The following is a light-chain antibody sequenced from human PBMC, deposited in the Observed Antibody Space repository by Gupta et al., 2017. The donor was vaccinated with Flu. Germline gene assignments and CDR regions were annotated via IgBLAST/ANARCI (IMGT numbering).Light chain of an antibody. V-gene: IGLV3-21*02. CDR3: QVGARSSDNGV. CDR2: DDS. J-gene: IGLJ3*02. CDR1: NIGNRG. Sequence: SYVLTQPPSVSVAPGQTARITCGGNNIGNRGVHWYQQKPGQAPVRVVYDDSDRPSGIPERFSGYNSANKAPRGTSRVEAGDEADDYWQVGARSSDNGVFGGGTKLTVL.